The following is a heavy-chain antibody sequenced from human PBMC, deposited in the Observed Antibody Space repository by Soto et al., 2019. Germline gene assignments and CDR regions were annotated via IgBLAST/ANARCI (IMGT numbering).Heavy chain of an antibody. Sequence: RRLSCAASGFTFSNAWMSWVRQAPGKGLEWVGRIKSKTDGGTTDYAAPVKGRFTISRDDSKNTLYLQMNSLKTEDTAVYYCTTEGVVPPAEKYYYYYYGMDVWGQGTTVTV. D-gene: IGHD2-2*01. J-gene: IGHJ6*02. CDR2: IKSKTDGGTT. CDR1: GFTFSNAW. V-gene: IGHV3-15*01. CDR3: TTEGVVPPAEKYYYYYYGMDV.